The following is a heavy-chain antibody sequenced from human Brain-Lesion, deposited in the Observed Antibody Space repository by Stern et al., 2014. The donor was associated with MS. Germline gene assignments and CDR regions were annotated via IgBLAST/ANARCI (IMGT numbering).Heavy chain of an antibody. CDR2: IFNSGST. CDR1: GGSISSGGYY. J-gene: IGHJ6*02. V-gene: IGHV4-61*02. Sequence: VQLVESGPGLVKPSQTLSLSCTVSGGSISSGGYYWSWIRQPAGKGLEWIGRIFNSGSTSYNPPLQSRVTNSTDTSKNQFSLRLNSMTAADTAVYYCARGRVVPGFQYYATDVWGQGTTVIVSS. CDR3: ARGRVVPGFQYYATDV. D-gene: IGHD2-2*01.